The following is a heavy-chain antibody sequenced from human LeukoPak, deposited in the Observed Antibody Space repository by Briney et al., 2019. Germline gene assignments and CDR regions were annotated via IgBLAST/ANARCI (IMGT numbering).Heavy chain of an antibody. CDR1: GFTFSSYE. J-gene: IGHJ4*02. Sequence: GGSLRLSCAASGFTFSSYEMNWVRQAPGKGLHWVSYILNSGTTTYYADSVKGRFTISRDNAKNSLYLQMNSLRAEDTAVYYCAKPIVRPKRTHFDSWGQGTLVTVSS. D-gene: IGHD1-26*01. V-gene: IGHV3-48*03. CDR2: ILNSGTTT. CDR3: AKPIVRPKRTHFDS.